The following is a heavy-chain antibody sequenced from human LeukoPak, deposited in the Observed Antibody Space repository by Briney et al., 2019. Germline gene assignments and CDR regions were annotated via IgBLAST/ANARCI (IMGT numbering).Heavy chain of an antibody. Sequence: GGSLRLSCAASGFTFSTYSMNWVRQAPGKGLEWVSSISGSGSGGSTYYADSVKGRFTISRDNSKNTLYLQMNSLRAEDTAVYYCAKSGYNRFDYWGQGTLVTVSS. D-gene: IGHD5-24*01. CDR2: ISGSGSGGST. CDR3: AKSGYNRFDY. CDR1: GFTFSTYS. V-gene: IGHV3-23*01. J-gene: IGHJ4*02.